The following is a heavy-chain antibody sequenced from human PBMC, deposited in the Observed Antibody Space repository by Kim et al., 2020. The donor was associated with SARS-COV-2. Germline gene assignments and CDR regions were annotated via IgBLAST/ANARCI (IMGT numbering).Heavy chain of an antibody. Sequence: AQKFQSRVTMTEDTSTDTAYMELSSLRSEDTAVYYCATGKYNWNVYYFDYWGQGTLVTVSS. CDR3: ATGKYNWNVYYFDY. V-gene: IGHV1-24*01. J-gene: IGHJ4*02. D-gene: IGHD1-1*01.